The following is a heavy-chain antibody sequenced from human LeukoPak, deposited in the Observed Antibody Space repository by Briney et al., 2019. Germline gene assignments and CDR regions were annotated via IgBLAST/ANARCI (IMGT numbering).Heavy chain of an antibody. CDR1: GGSISSSSYY. CDR2: IYYSGST. CDR3: ARDASEDAFDI. D-gene: IGHD2-2*01. J-gene: IGHJ3*02. V-gene: IGHV4-39*07. Sequence: SETLSLTCTVSGGSISSSSYYWGWIRQPPGKGLEWIGSIYYSGSTYYNPSLKSRVTMSVDTSKNQFSLKLSSVTAAGTAVYYCARDASEDAFDIWGQGTMVTVSS.